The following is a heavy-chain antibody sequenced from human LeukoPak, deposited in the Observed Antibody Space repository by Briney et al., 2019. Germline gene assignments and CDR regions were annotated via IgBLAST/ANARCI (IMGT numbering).Heavy chain of an antibody. V-gene: IGHV3-23*01. D-gene: IGHD1-26*01. CDR1: GITFSFYG. CDR3: AKDRVGALLYFDF. Sequence: GGSLRLSCEASGITFSFYGMSWVRQAPGKGLEWVSAITGSGGTTYYADSMKGRFTISRDNSKNTLYLQMNSLGAEDTAVYYCAKDRVGALLYFDFWGQGTLVTVSS. J-gene: IGHJ4*02. CDR2: ITGSGGTT.